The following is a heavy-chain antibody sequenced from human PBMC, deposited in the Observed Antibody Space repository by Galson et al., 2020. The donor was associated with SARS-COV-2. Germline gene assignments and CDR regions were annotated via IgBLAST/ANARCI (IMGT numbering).Heavy chain of an antibody. J-gene: IGHJ6*02. CDR1: GFTFSSYW. CDR2: INSDGSST. Sequence: GGSLRLSCAASGFTFSSYWMHWVRQAPGKGLVWVSRINSDGSSTSYADSVKGRFTISRDNAKNTLYLQMNSLRAEDTAVYYCARDNYDFWSGYGLYYYYGMDVWGQGTTVTVSS. CDR3: ARDNYDFWSGYGLYYYYGMDV. V-gene: IGHV3-74*01. D-gene: IGHD3-3*01.